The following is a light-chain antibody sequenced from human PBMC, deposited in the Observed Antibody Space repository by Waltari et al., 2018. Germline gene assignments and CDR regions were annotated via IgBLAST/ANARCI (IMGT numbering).Light chain of an antibody. CDR2: EDE. J-gene: IGLJ2*01. CDR3: GTWDTSLSPHVI. V-gene: IGLV1-51*02. Sequence: QSVLTQPPSVSAAPGPKVTISCAGSDSNIGTNFVTWYQQVPGTAPKLLIYEDEKRPSGIPARFSGSKSGTSATLAITGLQPGDEADFYCGTWDTSLSPHVIFGGGTRLTVL. CDR1: DSNIGTNF.